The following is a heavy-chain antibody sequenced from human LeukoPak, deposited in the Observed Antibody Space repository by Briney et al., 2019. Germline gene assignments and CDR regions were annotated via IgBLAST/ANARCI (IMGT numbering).Heavy chain of an antibody. J-gene: IGHJ3*01. CDR2: ITVSGQGT. CDR1: GVAFGKYG. Sequence: PGGSLRLSCRGSGVAFGKYGMSWVRQAPGKGLERVSPITVSGQGTPSTAAVPRRFTISTHNSSNTLFLQMYSLRADDTAVYYCAKDPNGDYLGSFDFWGPGTLVTVSS. D-gene: IGHD4-17*01. CDR3: AKDPNGDYLGSFDF. V-gene: IGHV3-23*01.